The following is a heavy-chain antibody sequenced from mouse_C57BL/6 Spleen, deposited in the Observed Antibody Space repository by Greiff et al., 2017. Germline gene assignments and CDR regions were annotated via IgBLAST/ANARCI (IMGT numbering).Heavy chain of an antibody. CDR2: ISSGGSST. J-gene: IGHJ2*01. CDR3: ARHRDGFNFDY. D-gene: IGHD2-3*01. V-gene: IGHV5-6*01. Sequence: EVKLVESGGDLVKPGGSLKLSCAASGFTFSSYGMSWVRQTPDKRLEWVATISSGGSSTYYPDSVKGRFTISRDNAKNTLYLPMSSLKSEDTAMYYCARHRDGFNFDYWGQGTTLTVSS. CDR1: GFTFSSYG.